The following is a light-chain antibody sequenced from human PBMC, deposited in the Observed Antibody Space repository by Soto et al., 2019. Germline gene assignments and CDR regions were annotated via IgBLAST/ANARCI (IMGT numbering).Light chain of an antibody. CDR2: KAS. Sequence: DIQMTQSPSTLSASVGDRVTITCRASQSINNYLAWYQQKPGKDPKLLIYKASTLGSGVPSRCSGSGSGTEFTLSISSLQPDDFATYYCQQYESFPLTFGQGTKVEIK. CDR1: QSINNY. CDR3: QQYESFPLT. V-gene: IGKV1-5*03. J-gene: IGKJ1*01.